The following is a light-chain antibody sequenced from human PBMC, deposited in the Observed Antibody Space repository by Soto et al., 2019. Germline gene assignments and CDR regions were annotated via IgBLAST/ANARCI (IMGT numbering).Light chain of an antibody. Sequence: EIVMTQSPATLSVSPGERATLSCRASQSVSSYLAWYQQKPGQAPRLLIYGASTRATGIPARFSGSGSGTEFTLTSISRQAEDFAIYYCHQYNNWPPWTFGQGTKVEIK. J-gene: IGKJ1*01. V-gene: IGKV3-15*01. CDR1: QSVSSY. CDR2: GAS. CDR3: HQYNNWPPWT.